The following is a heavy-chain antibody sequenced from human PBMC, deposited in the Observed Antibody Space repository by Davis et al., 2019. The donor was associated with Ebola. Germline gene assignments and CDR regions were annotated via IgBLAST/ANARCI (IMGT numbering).Heavy chain of an antibody. V-gene: IGHV4-39*01. Sequence: PSETLSLTCTVSGGSISSSSYYWGWIRQPPGKGLEWIGSIYYSGSTYYNPSLKSRVTISVDTSKNQFSLKLSSVTAADTAVYYCARHLIFVVVPAAIGTWGQGTLVTVSS. CDR2: IYYSGST. J-gene: IGHJ5*02. D-gene: IGHD2-2*01. CDR3: ARHLIFVVVPAAIGT. CDR1: GGSISSSSYY.